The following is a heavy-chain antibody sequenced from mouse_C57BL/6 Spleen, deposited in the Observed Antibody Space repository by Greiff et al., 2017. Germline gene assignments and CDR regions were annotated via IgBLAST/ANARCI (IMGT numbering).Heavy chain of an antibody. Sequence: QVHVKQSGAELARPGASVKLSCKASGYTFTSYGISWVKQRTGQGLEWIGEIYPRSGNTYYNEKFKGQATLTADKSSSTAYMELRSLTSEDSAVYFCARGRDYGSSWYFDVWGTGTTVTVSS. J-gene: IGHJ1*03. CDR1: GYTFTSYG. V-gene: IGHV1-81*01. CDR3: ARGRDYGSSWYFDV. D-gene: IGHD1-1*01. CDR2: IYPRSGNT.